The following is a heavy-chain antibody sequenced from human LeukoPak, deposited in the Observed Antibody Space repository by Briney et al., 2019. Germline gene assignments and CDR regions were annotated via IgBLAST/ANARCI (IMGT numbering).Heavy chain of an antibody. V-gene: IGHV1-3*01. Sequence: ASVKVSCKASGYTFTSYAMHWVRQAPGQRLEWMGWINAGNGNTKYSQKFQGRVTITRDTPASTAYMELSSLRSEDTAVYYCARGQAKYYDFWSGYYGIYYYYGMDVWGQGTTVTVSS. CDR1: GYTFTSYA. CDR2: INAGNGNT. CDR3: ARGQAKYYDFWSGYYGIYYYYGMDV. D-gene: IGHD3-3*01. J-gene: IGHJ6*02.